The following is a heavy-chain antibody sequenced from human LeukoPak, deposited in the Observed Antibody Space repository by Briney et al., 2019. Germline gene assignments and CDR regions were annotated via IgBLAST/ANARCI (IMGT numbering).Heavy chain of an antibody. Sequence: GASVKVSCKASGYTFTSYYMHWVRQAPGQGLEWMGIINPSGGSTSYAQKFQGRVTMTRDMSTSTVYMELSSLRSEDTAVYYCARVGDYYDSSDDAFDIWGQGTMVTVSS. CDR2: INPSGGST. CDR1: GYTFTSYY. D-gene: IGHD3-22*01. CDR3: ARVGDYYDSSDDAFDI. J-gene: IGHJ3*02. V-gene: IGHV1-46*01.